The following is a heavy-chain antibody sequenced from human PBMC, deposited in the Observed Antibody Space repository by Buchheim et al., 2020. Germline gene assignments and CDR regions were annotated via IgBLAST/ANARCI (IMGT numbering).Heavy chain of an antibody. J-gene: IGHJ4*02. CDR1: GFTFSSYA. Sequence: EVQLLESGGGLVQPGGSLRLSCAASGFTFSSYAMSWVRQAPGKGLEWVSAISGSGGSTYYADSVKGRFTISRDNSKNTPYLQMNSLRAEDTAVYYCAKYPSTYYYDSSGYYYFFLDYWGQGTL. CDR2: ISGSGGST. V-gene: IGHV3-23*01. D-gene: IGHD3-22*01. CDR3: AKYPSTYYYDSSGYYYFFLDY.